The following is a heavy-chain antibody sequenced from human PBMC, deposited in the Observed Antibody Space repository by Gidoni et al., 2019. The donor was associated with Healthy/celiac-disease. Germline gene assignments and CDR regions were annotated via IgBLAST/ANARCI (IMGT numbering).Heavy chain of an antibody. V-gene: IGHV5-51*01. CDR3: ARPGRLRWLQFVDAFDI. CDR2: IYPGDSDT. D-gene: IGHD5-12*01. J-gene: IGHJ3*02. Sequence: VPLVQSGAEVTKPGESLKISCKGSGYSFTSYRIGWVRQMPGKGLEWMVIIYPGDSDTRYSPSFQGQVTISADKSISTAYLQWSSLKASDTAMYYCARPGRLRWLQFVDAFDIWGQGTMVTVSS. CDR1: GYSFTSYR.